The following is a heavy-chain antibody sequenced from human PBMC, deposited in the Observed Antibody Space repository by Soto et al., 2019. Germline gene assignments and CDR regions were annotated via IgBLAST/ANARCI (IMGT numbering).Heavy chain of an antibody. Sequence: GGSLRLSCAASGFTFSSYAMSWVRQAPGKGLEWVSAISGSGGSTYYADSVKGRFTISRDNSKNTLYLQMNSLRAEDTAVYYCAKAGLGIFGVANWYFDLWGRGTLVTVSS. CDR3: AKAGLGIFGVANWYFDL. CDR1: GFTFSSYA. J-gene: IGHJ2*01. D-gene: IGHD3-3*01. V-gene: IGHV3-23*01. CDR2: ISGSGGST.